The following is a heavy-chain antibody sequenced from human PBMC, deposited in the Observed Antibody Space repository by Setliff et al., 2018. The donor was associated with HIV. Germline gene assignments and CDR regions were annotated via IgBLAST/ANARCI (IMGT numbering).Heavy chain of an antibody. CDR2: ISGSAGTT. CDR1: GFTFSNYA. CDR3: AKDDLRGDWPYYFDY. D-gene: IGHD2-21*02. V-gene: IGHV3-23*01. J-gene: IGHJ4*02. Sequence: HPGGSLRLSCAASGFTFSNYAMSWVRQAPGKGLEWVSGISGSAGTTYYADSVKGRFTISRDNSKNTLYLQMNSLRAEDTAVYYCAKDDLRGDWPYYFDYWGQGTLVTVSS.